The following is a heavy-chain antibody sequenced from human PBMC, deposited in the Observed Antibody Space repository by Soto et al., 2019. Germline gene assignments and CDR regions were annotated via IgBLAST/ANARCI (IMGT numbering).Heavy chain of an antibody. CDR3: ARGDYHDTSGPFSDAFDI. J-gene: IGHJ3*02. V-gene: IGHV6-1*01. CDR2: TYYRSKWYN. D-gene: IGHD3-22*01. CDR1: GDSVSSNSAA. Sequence: PSQTLSLTCAISGDSVSSNSAAWNWIRQSPSRGLEWLGRTYYRSKWYNDYAVSVKSRITINPDTSKNQFSLQLNSVTPEDTAVYYCARGDYHDTSGPFSDAFDIWGQGTMVTVSS.